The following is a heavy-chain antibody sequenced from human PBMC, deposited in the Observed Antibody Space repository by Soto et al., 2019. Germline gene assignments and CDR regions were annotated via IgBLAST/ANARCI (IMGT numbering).Heavy chain of an antibody. CDR3: AASNSSSWYYAFDI. CDR2: IIPILGIA. CDR1: GGTFSSYT. J-gene: IGHJ3*02. V-gene: IGHV1-69*02. Sequence: QVQLVQSGAEVKKPGSSVKVSCKASGGTFSSYTISWVRQAPGQGLEWMGRIIPILGIANYAQKFQGRVTITADKXXSTAYMELSSLRSEDTAVYYCAASNSSSWYYAFDIWGQGTMVTVSS. D-gene: IGHD6-13*01.